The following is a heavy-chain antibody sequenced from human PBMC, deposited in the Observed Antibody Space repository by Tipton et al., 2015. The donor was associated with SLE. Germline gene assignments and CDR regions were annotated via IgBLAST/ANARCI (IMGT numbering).Heavy chain of an antibody. D-gene: IGHD2-2*01. J-gene: IGHJ4*02. CDR2: IYTSGTT. CDR1: GASIISGSYY. V-gene: IGHV4-61*02. Sequence: TLSLTCSVSGASIISGSYYWSWIRQPAGKGLEWIGRIYTSGTTHYNPSLKSRVTISMDTSKNQFSLKLTSVTAADTAVYYCARDSCSSATCYYFDYWGQGIPVTVSS. CDR3: ARDSCSSATCYYFDY.